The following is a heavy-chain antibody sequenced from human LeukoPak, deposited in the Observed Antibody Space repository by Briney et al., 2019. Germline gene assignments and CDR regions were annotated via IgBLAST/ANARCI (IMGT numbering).Heavy chain of an antibody. J-gene: IGHJ6*03. CDR1: GYTFTSYA. CDR2: SNAGNGNT. Sequence: GASVKVSCKASGYTFTSYAMHWVRQAPGQRLEWMGWSNAGNGNTKYSQEFQGRVTITRDTSASTAYMELSSLRSEDMAVYYCARRAITMIVVVITFFCYYYMDVWGKGTTVTISS. CDR3: ARRAITMIVVVITFFCYYYMDV. D-gene: IGHD3-22*01. V-gene: IGHV1-3*02.